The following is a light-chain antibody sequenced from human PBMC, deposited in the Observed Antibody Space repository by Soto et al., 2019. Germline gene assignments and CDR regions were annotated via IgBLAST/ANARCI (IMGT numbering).Light chain of an antibody. CDR2: KAS. CDR3: QQYNSYPYT. CDR1: QSISDW. V-gene: IGKV1-5*03. Sequence: DIQMTQSPSILSASVGDTVTITSRASQSISDWLAWYQQTPGKAPKLLIYKASSLQSGVPSRFSGSGSGTEFTLTISSLQPDDFATFYCQQYNSYPYTFGQGTKVDIK. J-gene: IGKJ2*01.